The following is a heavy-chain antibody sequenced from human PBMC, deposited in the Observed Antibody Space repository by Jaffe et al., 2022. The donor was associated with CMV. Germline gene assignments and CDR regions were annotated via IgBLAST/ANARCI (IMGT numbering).Heavy chain of an antibody. CDR2: ITSSGSAI. D-gene: IGHD5-12*01. Sequence: EVQLVESGGGLVQPGGSLRLSCAASGFTFSSYEMNWLRQVPGKGLEWVSYITSSGSAIYYADSVRGRFTISRDNIKNSVFLQLDSLRPEDTALYYCARARGFTGLYDAWGQGILVTVSS. V-gene: IGHV3-48*03. J-gene: IGHJ5*02. CDR3: ARARGFTGLYDA. CDR1: GFTFSSYE.